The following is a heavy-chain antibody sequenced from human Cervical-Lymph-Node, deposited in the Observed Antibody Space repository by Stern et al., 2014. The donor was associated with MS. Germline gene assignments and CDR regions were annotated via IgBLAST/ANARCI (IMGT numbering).Heavy chain of an antibody. CDR2: IGSSGSSV. J-gene: IGHJ5*02. CDR1: GFSFSDYY. CDR3: ARGPHYGDKRNWFDP. D-gene: IGHD4-17*01. Sequence: VQLVESGGGLVEPGGSLRLSCEASGFSFSDYYMSWIRQAPGKELEWLSYIGSSGSSVYYAESVKGRFTISRDNAKNSLYLQMNSLRSEDTALYYCARGPHYGDKRNWFDPWGQGILVTVSS. V-gene: IGHV3-11*01.